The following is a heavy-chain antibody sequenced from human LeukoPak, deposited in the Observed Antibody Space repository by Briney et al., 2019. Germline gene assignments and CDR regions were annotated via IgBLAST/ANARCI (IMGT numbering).Heavy chain of an antibody. CDR1: GDSISSDY. V-gene: IGHV4-4*07. D-gene: IGHD2-8*01. CDR2: IYTSGTA. J-gene: IGHJ4*02. CDR3: TRGGDLMNF. Sequence: SETLSLTCTVSGDSISSDYWSWIRQPAGKGLEWIGRIYTSGTANYNPSLKSRVTMSIDTSKKQFSLRLSSVTAADTAVYYCTRGGDLMNFWGQGTLVTVSS.